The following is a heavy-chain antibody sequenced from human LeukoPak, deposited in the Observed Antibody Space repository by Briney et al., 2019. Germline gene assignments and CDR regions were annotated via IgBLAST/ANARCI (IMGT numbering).Heavy chain of an antibody. J-gene: IGHJ4*02. CDR3: TRDPDTAMVPRCYFDY. D-gene: IGHD5-18*01. Sequence: GGSLRLSCAASGFTVSSNYMSWFRQAPGRGLEWVGFIRSKAYGGTTEYAASVKGRFTISRDDSKSIAYPQMNSLKTEDTAVYYRTRDPDTAMVPRCYFDYWGQETLVTVSS. CDR2: IRSKAYGGTT. V-gene: IGHV3-49*03. CDR1: GFTVSSNY.